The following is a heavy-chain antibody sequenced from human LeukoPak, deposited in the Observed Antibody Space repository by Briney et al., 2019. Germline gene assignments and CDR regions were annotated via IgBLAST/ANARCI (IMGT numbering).Heavy chain of an antibody. D-gene: IGHD3-16*01. J-gene: IGHJ4*02. CDR3: AKDRGGRYIYFDF. CDR2: ISYDGSNK. V-gene: IGHV3-30*04. CDR1: GFTFSSYA. Sequence: GGSLRLSCAASGFTFSSYAMHWVRQAPRKGLEWVAVISYDGSNKYYADSVKGRFTISRDNSKNTLYLQMNSLRAEDTAVYYCAKDRGGRYIYFDFWGQGTLVTVSS.